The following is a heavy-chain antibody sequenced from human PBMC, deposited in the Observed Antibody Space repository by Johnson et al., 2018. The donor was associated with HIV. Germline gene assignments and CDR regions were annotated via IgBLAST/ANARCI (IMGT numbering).Heavy chain of an antibody. J-gene: IGHJ3*02. CDR1: GFTFDDYG. CDR2: INWNGGST. CDR3: ARSLAAAGLYDAFDI. Sequence: VQLVESGGGLVQPGGSLRLSCAASGFTFDDYGMSWVRQAPGKGLEWVSGINWNGGSTGYADSVKGRFTISRDNAKNSLYLQMNSLRAEDTAVYYCARSLAAAGLYDAFDIWGQGTMVTVSS. V-gene: IGHV3-20*04. D-gene: IGHD6-13*01.